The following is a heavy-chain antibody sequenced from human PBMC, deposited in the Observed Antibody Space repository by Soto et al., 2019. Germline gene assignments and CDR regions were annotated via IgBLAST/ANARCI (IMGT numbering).Heavy chain of an antibody. CDR2: VNPSGGST. Sequence: SVKVSCKASGYTFPSFYMHWVRQAPGQGLEWMGIVNPSGGSTSYAQKFQGRVTMTRDTSTSTVYMELSSLRSEDTAVYYCARVRSSLDTDYWGQGTLDPVSS. CDR3: ARVRSSLDTDY. D-gene: IGHD6-6*01. J-gene: IGHJ4*02. CDR1: GYTFPSFY. V-gene: IGHV1-46*03.